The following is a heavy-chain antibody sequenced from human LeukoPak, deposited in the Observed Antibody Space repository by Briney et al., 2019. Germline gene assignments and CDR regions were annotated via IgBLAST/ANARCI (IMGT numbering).Heavy chain of an antibody. Sequence: GGSLRLSCSASGFTFSSYAMHWVRQAPGKGLEYVSVISTNGGSTYYADSVKGRFTISRDNAKNSLYLQMNSLRAEDTAVYYCARDVSYRGRASWFDPWGQGTLVTVSS. V-gene: IGHV3-64*04. CDR2: ISTNGGST. J-gene: IGHJ5*02. CDR3: ARDVSYRGRASWFDP. CDR1: GFTFSSYA. D-gene: IGHD3-16*02.